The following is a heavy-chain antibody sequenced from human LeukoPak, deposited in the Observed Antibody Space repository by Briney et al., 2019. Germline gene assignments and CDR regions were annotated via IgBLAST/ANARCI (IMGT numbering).Heavy chain of an antibody. CDR1: GFTFSDYY. V-gene: IGHV3-11*01. CDR2: ISSSGSTI. Sequence: PGGSLRLSCAASGFTFSDYYMSWIRQAPGKGLEWVSYISSSGSTIYYADSVKGRFTISRDNAKNSLYLQMNSLRAEDTAVYYCARVYFSYGYIFGYDYYYYMDVWGKGTTVTISS. D-gene: IGHD5-18*01. CDR3: ARVYFSYGYIFGYDYYYYMDV. J-gene: IGHJ6*03.